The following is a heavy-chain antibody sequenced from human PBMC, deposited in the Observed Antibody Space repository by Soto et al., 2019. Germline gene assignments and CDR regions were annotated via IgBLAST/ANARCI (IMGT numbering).Heavy chain of an antibody. V-gene: IGHV1-69*06. Sequence: QVQLVQSGAEVKKPGSSVKVSCKASGGTFSSYAISWVRQAPGQGLEWMGGIIPIFGTANYAQKFQGRVTITADKSPSTANMELSSRRSENRAVYYCARVSNPLPPYYYGRNVWAQGTTVTVP. CDR3: ARVSNPLPPYYYGRNV. J-gene: IGHJ6*02. CDR1: GGTFSSYA. CDR2: IIPIFGTA. D-gene: IGHD2-2*01.